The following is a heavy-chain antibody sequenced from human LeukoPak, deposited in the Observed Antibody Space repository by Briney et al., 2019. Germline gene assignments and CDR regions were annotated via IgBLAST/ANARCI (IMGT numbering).Heavy chain of an antibody. CDR3: ARDEYCTNGVCYPSGIDY. CDR2: ISSSSSYI. J-gene: IGHJ4*02. CDR1: GFTFSSYS. V-gene: IGHV3-21*01. Sequence: GGSLRLSCAASGFTFSSYSMNWVRQAPGKGLEWVSSISSSSSYIYYADSVKGRFTISRDNAKNSLYLQMNSLRAEDTAVYYCARDEYCTNGVCYPSGIDYWGQGTLVTVSS. D-gene: IGHD2-8*01.